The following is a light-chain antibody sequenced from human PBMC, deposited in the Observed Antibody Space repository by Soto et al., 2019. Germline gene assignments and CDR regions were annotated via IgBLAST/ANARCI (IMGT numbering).Light chain of an antibody. J-gene: IGLJ1*01. CDR2: DVS. CDR1: SSDVGGYNY. V-gene: IGLV2-8*01. CDR3: SSYAGTHVV. Sequence: QSVLTEPPSASVYPGQSVAISCTGTSSDVGGYNYVSWYQQHPGKAPKLMIHDVSERPSGVPDRFSGSKSGNTASLTVSGLQTEDEADYFCSSYAGTHVVFGTGTKVTVL.